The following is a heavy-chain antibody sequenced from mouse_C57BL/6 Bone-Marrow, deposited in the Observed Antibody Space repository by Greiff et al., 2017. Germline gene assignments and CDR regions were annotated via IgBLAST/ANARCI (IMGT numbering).Heavy chain of an antibody. CDR2: IHPNSGST. Sequence: VQLQQPGAELVKPGASVKLSCKASGYTFTSYWMHWVKQRPGQGLEWIGMIHPNSGSTNYNEKFKSKATLTVDKSSSTAYMQLSSLTSEDSAVYYCARRYCSHWFAYWGQGTLVTVSA. V-gene: IGHV1-64*01. J-gene: IGHJ3*01. D-gene: IGHD1-1*01. CDR3: ARRYCSHWFAY. CDR1: GYTFTSYW.